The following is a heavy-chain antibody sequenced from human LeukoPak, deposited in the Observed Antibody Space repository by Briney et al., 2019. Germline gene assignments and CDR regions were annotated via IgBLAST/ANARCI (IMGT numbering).Heavy chain of an antibody. CDR1: GGSISSGGYS. D-gene: IGHD3-10*01. Sequence: SQTLSLTCAVSGGSISSGGYSWSWIRQPPGKGLEWIGYIYHSGSTYYNPSLKSRVTISVDRSKNQFSLKLSSVTAADTAVYYCARVSGDYGSESYPAMDVWGQGTTVTVSS. CDR3: ARVSGDYGSESYPAMDV. CDR2: IYHSGST. J-gene: IGHJ6*02. V-gene: IGHV4-30-2*01.